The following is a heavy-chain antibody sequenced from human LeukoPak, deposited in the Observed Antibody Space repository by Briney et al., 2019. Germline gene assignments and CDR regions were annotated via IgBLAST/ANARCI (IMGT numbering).Heavy chain of an antibody. Sequence: GGSLRLSCAASGFTFSSYAMHWVRQAPGKGLEWVAVISYDGGNKYYADSVKGRFTISRDNSKNTLYLQMNSLRAEDTAVYYCARDATYYYDSSGYWVYWGQGTLVTVSS. V-gene: IGHV3-30-3*01. CDR3: ARDATYYYDSSGYWVY. D-gene: IGHD3-22*01. J-gene: IGHJ4*02. CDR1: GFTFSSYA. CDR2: ISYDGGNK.